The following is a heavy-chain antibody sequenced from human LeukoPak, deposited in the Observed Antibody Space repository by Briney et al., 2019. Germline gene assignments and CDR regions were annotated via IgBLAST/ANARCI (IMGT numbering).Heavy chain of an antibody. J-gene: IGHJ1*01. V-gene: IGHV3-74*01. CDR1: GFTFSSYW. Sequence: GGSLRLSCAASGFTFSSYWIHWVRQAPGKRLVWVSRINSDGSSTTYADSVKGRFTISRDNAKNTLYLQMNSLRAEDTAVYYCARGGSSWSGYFQHWGQGTLVTVSS. D-gene: IGHD6-13*01. CDR3: ARGGSSWSGYFQH. CDR2: INSDGSST.